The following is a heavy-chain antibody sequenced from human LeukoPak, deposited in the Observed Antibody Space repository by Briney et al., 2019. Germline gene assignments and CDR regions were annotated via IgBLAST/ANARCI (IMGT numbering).Heavy chain of an antibody. CDR3: AKKGYSYGWRDSYYFDY. Sequence: GGSLRLSCAASGFTFSSYAMHWVRQAPGKGLEWVAFIRSDGSNKYYADSVKGRFTISRDNSKLYLQMNSLRAEDTAVYFCAKKGYSYGWRDSYYFDYWGQGTLVTVSS. CDR1: GFTFSSYA. J-gene: IGHJ4*02. CDR2: IRSDGSNK. D-gene: IGHD6-19*01. V-gene: IGHV3-30*02.